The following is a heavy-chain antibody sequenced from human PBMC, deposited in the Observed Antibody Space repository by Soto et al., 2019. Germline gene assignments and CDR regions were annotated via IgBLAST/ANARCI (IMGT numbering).Heavy chain of an antibody. D-gene: IGHD2-2*02. CDR3: ARVPRFDTWYFDY. V-gene: IGHV3-33*01. Sequence: QVQLVESGGGVVQPGRSLRLSCAASRFSVNTHVIDWIGQAPGKGLEWVAVLWYDGSREYYADSVKGRFTISRDNSKNMMYLQMDNLRVEDTAVYYCARVPRFDTWYFDYWGQGTLATVSS. J-gene: IGHJ4*02. CDR1: RFSVNTHV. CDR2: LWYDGSRE.